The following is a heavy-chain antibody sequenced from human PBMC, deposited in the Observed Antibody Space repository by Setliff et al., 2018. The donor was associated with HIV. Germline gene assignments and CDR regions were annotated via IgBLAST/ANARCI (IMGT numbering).Heavy chain of an antibody. CDR1: GDSTTSSH. J-gene: IGHJ5*02. D-gene: IGHD1-26*01. CDR2: IHISGAT. V-gene: IGHV4-4*09. CDR3: ARYSGTFTRYFDP. Sequence: SETLSLTCTLSGDSTTSSHWSWIRQPPGKGLEWIGYIHISGATSYNPSLERRVTISLDMSKNQFSLKLTSVTAADAAMYYCARYSGTFTRYFDPWGPGTLVTVSS.